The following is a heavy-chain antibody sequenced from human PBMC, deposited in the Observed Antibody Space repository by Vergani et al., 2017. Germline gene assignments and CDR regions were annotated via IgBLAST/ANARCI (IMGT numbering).Heavy chain of an antibody. D-gene: IGHD7-27*01. CDR3: ASELGVRGGGDY. V-gene: IGHV3-21*01. Sequence: EVQLVESGGGLVKPGGSLRLSCAASGFTLSSYSMNWVRQAPGKGLEWVSSISSSSSYIYYADSVKGRFTISRDNAKNSLYLQMNSLRAEDTAVYYCASELGVRGGGDYWGQGTLVTVSS. CDR1: GFTLSSYS. CDR2: ISSSSSYI. J-gene: IGHJ4*02.